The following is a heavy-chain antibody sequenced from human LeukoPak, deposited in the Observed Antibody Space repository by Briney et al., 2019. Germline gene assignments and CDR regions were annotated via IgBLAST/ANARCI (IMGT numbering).Heavy chain of an antibody. CDR2: LYTSGST. CDR3: ARLINRPIAATGTGPFDH. D-gene: IGHD6-13*01. Sequence: SETLSLTCTVSGDSISSYSWRWIRQPAGKGLEWIGRLYTSGSTNYNPSLKNRVTMSVHRSKNQFSLRLSSVTAADTAVYYCARLINRPIAATGTGPFDHWGQGTLVTVSS. J-gene: IGHJ4*02. CDR1: GDSISSYS. V-gene: IGHV4-4*07.